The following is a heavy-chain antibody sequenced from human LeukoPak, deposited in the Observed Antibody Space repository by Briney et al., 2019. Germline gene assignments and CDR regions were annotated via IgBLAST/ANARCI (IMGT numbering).Heavy chain of an antibody. CDR1: GFTFSSYA. CDR3: ARDMIRGVVNN. J-gene: IGHJ4*02. Sequence: GGSLRLSCAASGFTFSSYAMNWVRQAPGKGLEWVSLINPSGSFTTYADSVKGRFTISRDNAKNRLYMQMNSLRVEDTAVYYCARDMIRGVVNNWGQGALVTVSS. V-gene: IGHV3-74*01. D-gene: IGHD3-10*01. CDR2: INPSGSFT.